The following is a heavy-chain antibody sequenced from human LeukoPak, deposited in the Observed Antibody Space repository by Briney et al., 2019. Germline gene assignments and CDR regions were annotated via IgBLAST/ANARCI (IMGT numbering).Heavy chain of an antibody. Sequence: GGSLRLSCAASGFTFDDYAMNWVRQAPGKGLEWVSGLNWNSGSIGYADSVKGRFTISRDNAKSSLYLQMNSLRAEDTALYYCAKNLGMIRTIDAFDIWGQGTMVIVSS. CDR2: LNWNSGSI. J-gene: IGHJ3*02. D-gene: IGHD3-10*01. CDR1: GFTFDDYA. V-gene: IGHV3-9*01. CDR3: AKNLGMIRTIDAFDI.